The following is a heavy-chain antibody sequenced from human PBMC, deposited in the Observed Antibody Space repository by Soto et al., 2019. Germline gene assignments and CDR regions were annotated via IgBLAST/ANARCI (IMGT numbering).Heavy chain of an antibody. J-gene: IGHJ5*01. CDR1: GGSFSGHS. D-gene: IGHD3-22*01. CDR3: STRAYDTNGYYRFDP. CDR2: INHSGRA. V-gene: IGHV4-34*01. Sequence: QVQLQQWGAGLLKPSETLSLTCAVYGGSFSGHSWTWIRQSPGKGLEWIGDINHSGRANYSPSLKSRVTISLDTSKNQISLTLSAVTAADTAMYYCSTRAYDTNGYYRFDPWGQGTLVTVSS.